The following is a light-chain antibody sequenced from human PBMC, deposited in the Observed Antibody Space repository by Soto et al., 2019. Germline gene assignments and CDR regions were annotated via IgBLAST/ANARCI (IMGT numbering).Light chain of an antibody. J-gene: IGKJ4*01. CDR1: QSVSNNY. V-gene: IGKV3D-20*02. Sequence: EIMLSLSLATLSLNPGERATLSCRASQSVSNNYLAWYQQKPGQAPRLLIYGASNRATGIPDRFSGSGSGTDFTLTISSLQPEDFATYYCQQSYSTLPLTFGGGTKVDIK. CDR3: QQSYSTLPLT. CDR2: GAS.